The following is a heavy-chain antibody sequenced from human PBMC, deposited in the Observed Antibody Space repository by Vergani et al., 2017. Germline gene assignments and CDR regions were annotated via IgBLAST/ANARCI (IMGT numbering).Heavy chain of an antibody. V-gene: IGHV3-23*01. Sequence: EVQLLESGGGLVQPGGSLRLSCAASGFTFSSYAMSWVRQAPGKGLEWVSAISGSGGSTYYADSVKGRFTISRDNSKNTLYLQMNSLRAKDTAVYYCAKVIGIFGVVTPKVQFDYWGQGTLVTVSS. J-gene: IGHJ4*02. D-gene: IGHD3-3*01. CDR2: ISGSGGST. CDR3: AKVIGIFGVVTPKVQFDY. CDR1: GFTFSSYA.